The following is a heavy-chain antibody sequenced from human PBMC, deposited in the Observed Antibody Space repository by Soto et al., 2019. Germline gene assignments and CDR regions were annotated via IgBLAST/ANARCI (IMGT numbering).Heavy chain of an antibody. CDR1: GYSISSGYY. CDR3: ARQGIAARPGIISFPHRRYGMDV. D-gene: IGHD6-6*01. J-gene: IGHJ6*02. Sequence: KTSETLSLTCAVSGYSISSGYYWGWIRQPPGKGLEWIGSIYHSGSTYYNPSLKSRVTISVDTSKNQFSLNLSSVTAADTAVYYCARQGIAARPGIISFPHRRYGMDVWGQGTTVTVSS. CDR2: IYHSGST. V-gene: IGHV4-38-2*01.